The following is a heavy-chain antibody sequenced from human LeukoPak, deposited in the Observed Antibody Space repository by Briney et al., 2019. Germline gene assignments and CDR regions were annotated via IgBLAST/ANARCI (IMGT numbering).Heavy chain of an antibody. CDR1: GGSISSGGYY. D-gene: IGHD3-22*01. V-gene: IGHV4-31*03. CDR3: AREPRSAYYYDSSGYFDY. J-gene: IGHJ4*02. CDR2: IYYSGST. Sequence: SETLSLTCTVSGGSISSGGYYWSWIRQHPGKGLEWIGYIYYSGSTYYNPSLKSRVTISVDTSKNQFSLKLSSVTAADTAVYYCAREPRSAYYYDSSGYFDYWGQGTLVTVSS.